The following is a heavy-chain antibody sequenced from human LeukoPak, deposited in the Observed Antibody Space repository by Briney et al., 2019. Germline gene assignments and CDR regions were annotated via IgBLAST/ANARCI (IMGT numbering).Heavy chain of an antibody. CDR3: ARGGYCSGGRCPTWFDP. Sequence: SETLSLTCAVYGGSFSVDYWNWIRQPPRKGLEWIGQITHSGGANYNPSLKSRVSILLDTSKKQFSLKLSSVTAADTAVYYCARGGYCSGGRCPTWFDPWGRGTLVTVSS. V-gene: IGHV4-34*01. D-gene: IGHD2-15*01. CDR2: ITHSGGA. CDR1: GGSFSVDY. J-gene: IGHJ5*02.